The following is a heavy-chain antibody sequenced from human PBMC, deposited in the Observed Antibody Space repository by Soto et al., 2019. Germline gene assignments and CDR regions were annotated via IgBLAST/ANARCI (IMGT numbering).Heavy chain of an antibody. Sequence: ASVKVSCKVSRYTLTELSMHWVRQPPGKGLERMGGFDPEDGETIYAQKFQGRVTMTEDTSTDTAYMELSSLRSEDTAVYYCATAPPGFWDAFDIWGQGTMVTVSS. CDR1: RYTLTELS. CDR3: ATAPPGFWDAFDI. J-gene: IGHJ3*02. D-gene: IGHD3-10*01. CDR2: FDPEDGET. V-gene: IGHV1-24*01.